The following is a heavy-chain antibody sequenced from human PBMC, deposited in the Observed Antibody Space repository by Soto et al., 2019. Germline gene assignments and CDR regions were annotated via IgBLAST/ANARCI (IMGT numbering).Heavy chain of an antibody. CDR2: ISSSGSTI. CDR3: ARESTIFDDYYYMDV. D-gene: IGHD3-3*01. Sequence: GGSQRLSSTSSGFTFRDYYMSWIRQAPGKGLEWVSYISSSGSTIYYADSVKGRFTISRDNAKNSLYLQMNSLRAEDTAVYYCARESTIFDDYYYMDVWGKGTTVTVSS. CDR1: GFTFRDYY. J-gene: IGHJ6*03. V-gene: IGHV3-11*01.